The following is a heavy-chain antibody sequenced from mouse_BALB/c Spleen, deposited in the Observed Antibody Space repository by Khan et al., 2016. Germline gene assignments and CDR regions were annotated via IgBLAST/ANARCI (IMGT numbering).Heavy chain of an antibody. V-gene: IGHV1S135*01. D-gene: IGHD1-1*01. CDR1: GYAFTSYN. J-gene: IGHJ2*01. Sequence: VQLQQSGPELVKPGASVKVSCTASGYAFTSYNMYWVKQSHGKSLEWIGYIDPYNGGTNYNQKFKGKATLTVDKSSSTAYMHLTRLTSEASAVSYCAREAVTTVLAKGLDFWGQGTTLTVSS. CDR3: AREAVTTVLAKGLDF. CDR2: IDPYNGGT.